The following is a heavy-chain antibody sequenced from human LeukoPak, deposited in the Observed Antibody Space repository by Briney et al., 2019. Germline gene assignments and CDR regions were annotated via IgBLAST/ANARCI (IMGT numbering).Heavy chain of an antibody. CDR3: AIENGSGSYHYYYGMDV. Sequence: PSETLSLTCAVSGGSISSSNWWSWVRQPPGKGLEWIGEIYHSGSTNYNPSLKSRVTISVDKSKNQFSLKLSSVTAADTAVYYCAIENGSGSYHYYYGMDVWGQGTTVTVSS. CDR1: GGSISSSNW. CDR2: IYHSGST. D-gene: IGHD3-10*01. J-gene: IGHJ6*02. V-gene: IGHV4-4*02.